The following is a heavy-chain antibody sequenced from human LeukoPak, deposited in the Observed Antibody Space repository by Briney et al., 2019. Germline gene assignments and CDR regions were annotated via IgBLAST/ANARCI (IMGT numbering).Heavy chain of an antibody. CDR2: ISYDGSNK. J-gene: IGHJ3*02. D-gene: IGHD3-9*01. Sequence: PGRSLRLSCAASGFTLSSYGMHWVRQAPGKGLEWVAVISYDGSNKYYADSVKGRFTISRDNSKNTLYLQMNSLRAEDTAVYYCAKDLALRYFDWLSSDAFDIWGQGTMVTVSS. CDR1: GFTLSSYG. CDR3: AKDLALRYFDWLSSDAFDI. V-gene: IGHV3-30*18.